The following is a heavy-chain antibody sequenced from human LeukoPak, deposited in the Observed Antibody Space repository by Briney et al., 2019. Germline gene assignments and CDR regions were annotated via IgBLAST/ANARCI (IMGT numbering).Heavy chain of an antibody. Sequence: PGESLRLSCAASGFTFSSYEMNWVRQAPGKGLEWVSYISSSGSTIYYADSVKGRFTISRDNAKNSLYLQLNSLRAEDTAVYYCARDGYDSSGYSNGFDPWGQGTLVTVPS. J-gene: IGHJ5*02. D-gene: IGHD3-22*01. CDR3: ARDGYDSSGYSNGFDP. CDR1: GFTFSSYE. CDR2: ISSSGSTI. V-gene: IGHV3-48*03.